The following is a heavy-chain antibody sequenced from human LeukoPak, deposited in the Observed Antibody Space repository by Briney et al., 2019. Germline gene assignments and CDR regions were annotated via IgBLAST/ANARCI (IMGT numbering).Heavy chain of an antibody. V-gene: IGHV4-59*08. CDR3: ARSGGSTVTTRYFDL. CDR2: IYYSEST. J-gene: IGHJ2*01. CDR1: GGSINSYY. D-gene: IGHD4-17*01. Sequence: PSDTLSLTCTVSGGSINSYYWSWIPRPPAKGLEWVGYIYYSESTNYSRSLKSRVTISVDTSKNHFSLKLSSVTAADTAVYYCARSGGSTVTTRYFDLWGRGTLVTVSS.